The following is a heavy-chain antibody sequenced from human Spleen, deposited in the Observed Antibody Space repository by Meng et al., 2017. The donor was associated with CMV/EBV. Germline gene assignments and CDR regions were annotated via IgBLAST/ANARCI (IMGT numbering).Heavy chain of an antibody. J-gene: IGHJ4*02. V-gene: IGHV1-18*01. CDR3: ATIAYCGGDCYKIHPLHDY. CDR2: ISSYNTNT. D-gene: IGHD2-21*01. Sequence: FNRFGITWVRQAPGQGLEWVGWISSYNTNTNYGQRLQGRVTLTIDTSTRIAYMELRSLRSDDTAVYYCATIAYCGGDCYKIHPLHDYWGQGTLVTVSS. CDR1: FNRFG.